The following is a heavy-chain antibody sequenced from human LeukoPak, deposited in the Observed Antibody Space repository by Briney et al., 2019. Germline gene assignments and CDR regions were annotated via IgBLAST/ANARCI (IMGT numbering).Heavy chain of an antibody. CDR1: GGSISSYY. CDR2: IYYSGST. Sequence: KPSETLSLTCTVSGGSISSYYWSWIRQPPGKGLEWIGYIYYSGSTNFNPSLKSRVTISVDTSKNQFSLKLGSVTAADTAVYYCARLGSPQGYGGNKAFDIWGHGTMVTVSS. CDR3: ARLGSPQGYGGNKAFDI. V-gene: IGHV4-59*01. J-gene: IGHJ3*02. D-gene: IGHD4-23*01.